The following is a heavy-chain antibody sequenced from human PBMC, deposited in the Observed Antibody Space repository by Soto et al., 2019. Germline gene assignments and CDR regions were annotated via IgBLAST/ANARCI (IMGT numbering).Heavy chain of an antibody. Sequence: PGGSLRLSCAASAFTFKNHWMHWVRQVPGKGPVWVSRINGDGSFTSYADSVKGRFTISRDNSKNTLYLQMNSLRAEDTAIYYCAKSEPYGSGSYYFDYWGQGTLVTVSS. V-gene: IGHV3-74*01. CDR3: AKSEPYGSGSYYFDY. D-gene: IGHD1-26*01. CDR2: INGDGSFT. J-gene: IGHJ4*02. CDR1: AFTFKNHW.